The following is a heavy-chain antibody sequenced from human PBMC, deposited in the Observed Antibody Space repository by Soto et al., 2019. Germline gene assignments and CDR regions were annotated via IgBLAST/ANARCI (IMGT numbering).Heavy chain of an antibody. V-gene: IGHV4-61*01. CDR2: IPNNGSP. CDR3: ARIGWGGDS. D-gene: IGHD7-27*01. Sequence: KPSETLSLTXSVSGGSVRTGSYHWSWIRQPPGKGLEWIGFIPNNGSPDYNPSLKSRVVVSIDRSKNQFSLKVNSVTAADTAVYFCARIGWGGDSWGQGTLVTVSS. J-gene: IGHJ4*02. CDR1: GGSVRTGSYH.